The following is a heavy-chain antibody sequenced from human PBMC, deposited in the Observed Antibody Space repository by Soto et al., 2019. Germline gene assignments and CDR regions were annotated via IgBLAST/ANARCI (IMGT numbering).Heavy chain of an antibody. CDR1: GFSVSSNY. V-gene: IGHV3-53*02. Sequence: EVQLVETGGGLVQPGGSLRLSCAASGFSVSSNYMSWVRQAPGKGLEWVSVLYSGGTTYSADSVKGRFTISRDHSKNTLFLQMKTLRAEDTAVYYCARGRKDFDYWGQGTLVTVSS. CDR2: LYSGGTT. CDR3: ARGRKDFDY. J-gene: IGHJ4*02.